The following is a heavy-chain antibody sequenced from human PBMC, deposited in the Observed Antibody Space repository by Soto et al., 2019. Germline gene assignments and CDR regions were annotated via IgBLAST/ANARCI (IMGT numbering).Heavy chain of an antibody. Sequence: SETLSLTCTVSGGSISSGDYYWSWIRQPPGKGLEWIGYIYYSGSTYYNPSLKSRVTISVDTSKNQFSLKLSSVTAADTAVYYCARGAAAVSNWFDPWGQGTLVTVSS. CDR1: GGSISSGDYY. CDR2: IYYSGST. V-gene: IGHV4-30-4*01. J-gene: IGHJ5*02. CDR3: ARGAAAVSNWFDP. D-gene: IGHD6-13*01.